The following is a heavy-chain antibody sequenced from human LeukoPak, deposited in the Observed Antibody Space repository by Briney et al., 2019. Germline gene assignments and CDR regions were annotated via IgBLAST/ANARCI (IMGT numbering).Heavy chain of an antibody. D-gene: IGHD3/OR15-3a*01. CDR1: GYSISSDFF. Sequence: PSETLSLTCAVSGYSISSDFFWGWIRQPPGKGLEWIGNIYHSGVTNYNPSLKSRVTISVDTSKNQFSLQLSFVTAADTAVYYCARLRTGFCGHYWGQGTLVTVSS. V-gene: IGHV4-38-2*01. CDR3: ARLRTGFCGHY. CDR2: IYHSGVT. J-gene: IGHJ4*02.